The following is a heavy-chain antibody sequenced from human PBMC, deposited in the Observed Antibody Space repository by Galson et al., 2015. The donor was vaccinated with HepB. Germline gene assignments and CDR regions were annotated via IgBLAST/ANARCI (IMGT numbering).Heavy chain of an antibody. Sequence: SVKVSCKASGGTFSSYTISWVRQAPGQGLEWMGRTIPILGIANYAQKFQGRVTITADKSTSTAYMELSSLRSEDTAVYYCASSPIAAAGTRLYYFDYWGQGTLVTVSS. D-gene: IGHD6-13*01. J-gene: IGHJ4*02. V-gene: IGHV1-69*02. CDR2: TIPILGIA. CDR1: GGTFSSYT. CDR3: ASSPIAAAGTRLYYFDY.